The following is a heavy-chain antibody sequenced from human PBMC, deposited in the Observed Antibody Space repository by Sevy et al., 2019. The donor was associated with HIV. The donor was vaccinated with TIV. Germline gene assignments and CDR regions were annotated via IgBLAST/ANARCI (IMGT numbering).Heavy chain of an antibody. Sequence: ASVKVSCKASGYTFTGYYMHWVRQATGQGLEWMGWINPKSGGTNYAQKFQGRVTMTRDTSISTAYMELIRLRSDDTAVYYCATHYGSGSYYKRPVYYFDYWGQGTLVTVSS. V-gene: IGHV1-2*02. CDR1: GYTFTGYY. D-gene: IGHD3-10*01. CDR2: INPKSGGT. CDR3: ATHYGSGSYYKRPVYYFDY. J-gene: IGHJ4*02.